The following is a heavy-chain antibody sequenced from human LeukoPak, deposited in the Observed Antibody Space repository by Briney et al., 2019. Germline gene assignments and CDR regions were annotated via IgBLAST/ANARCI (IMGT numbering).Heavy chain of an antibody. Sequence: TGGSLRLSCAASGFTFSSYAMSWVRQAPGKGLEWVSVIYSGGSTYYADSVKGRFTISRDNSKNTLYLQMNSLRAEDTAVYYCARTSSGSYYPNFDYWGQGTLVTVSS. CDR3: ARTSSGSYYPNFDY. D-gene: IGHD3-10*01. J-gene: IGHJ4*02. V-gene: IGHV3-53*01. CDR1: GFTFSSYA. CDR2: IYSGGST.